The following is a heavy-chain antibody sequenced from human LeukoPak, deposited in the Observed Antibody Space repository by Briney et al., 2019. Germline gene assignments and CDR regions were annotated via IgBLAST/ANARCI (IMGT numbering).Heavy chain of an antibody. CDR1: GYTFTGYY. CDR2: ISPNSGGT. V-gene: IGHV1-2*02. CDR3: ARAKYWYFYGSGILGYYYMDG. J-gene: IGHJ6*03. Sequence: EASVKVSCKASGYTFTGYYMHWVRQAPGQGLEGMGWISPNSGGTNYAQKFQGRVTMTRDTSISTAYMELSRLRSDDTAVYYCARAKYWYFYGSGILGYYYMDGWGKGSTVTISS. D-gene: IGHD3-10*01.